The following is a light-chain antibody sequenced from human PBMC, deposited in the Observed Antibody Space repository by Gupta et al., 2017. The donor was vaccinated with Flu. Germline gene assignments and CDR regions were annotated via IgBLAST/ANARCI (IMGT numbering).Light chain of an antibody. Sequence: ITISCTGSNRDVGAYNFVAWYRQVPGEAPKVVIYEVSNRPSGVSTRFSGSKSGNTASLTISGLQAEDEGDYFCSSYTTTSTLYVFGTGTKVTVL. CDR1: NRDVGAYNF. CDR2: EVS. V-gene: IGLV2-14*01. J-gene: IGLJ1*01. CDR3: SSYTTTSTLYV.